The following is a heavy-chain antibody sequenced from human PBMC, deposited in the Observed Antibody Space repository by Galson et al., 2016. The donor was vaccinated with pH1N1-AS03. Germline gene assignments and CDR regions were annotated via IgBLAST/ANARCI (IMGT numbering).Heavy chain of an antibody. D-gene: IGHD1-1*01. CDR1: GYSFTNYW. CDR3: GRHQLRGSGVRPVKNAFDI. Sequence: QSGAEVKKPGESLKISCKTSGYSFTNYWIGWMRQMPGQGLEWMGMIYPGDSDTRYSPSFQGQVTISADRSISPAYLQWRSLKASDIAIYYCGRHQLRGSGVRPVKNAFDIWGQGTFVTGSS. V-gene: IGHV5-51*03. CDR2: IYPGDSDT. J-gene: IGHJ3*02.